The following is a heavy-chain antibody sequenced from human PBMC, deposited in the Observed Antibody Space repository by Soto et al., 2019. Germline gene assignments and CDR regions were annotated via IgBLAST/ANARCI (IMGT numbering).Heavy chain of an antibody. CDR1: GGSISSGDYY. CDR2: IYYSGST. V-gene: IGHV4-30-4*01. D-gene: IGHD2-15*01. CDR3: ARVGSFLLHVDY. J-gene: IGHJ4*02. Sequence: SETLSLTCTVSGGSISSGDYYWSWIRQAPGKGLEWIGYIYYSGSTYYNPSLKSRVTISVDTSKNQFSLKLSSVTAADTAVYYCARVGSFLLHVDYWGQGTLVTVSS.